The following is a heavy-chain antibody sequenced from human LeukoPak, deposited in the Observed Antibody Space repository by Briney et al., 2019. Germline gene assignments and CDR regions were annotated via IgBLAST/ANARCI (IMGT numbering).Heavy chain of an antibody. J-gene: IGHJ3*02. CDR1: GFTFRTYA. CDR3: AKDGQPIVGATLDI. Sequence: PGGSLRLSCAASGFTFRTYAMSWVRQAPGKGLEWVSAISGSGGSTYYADSVKGRFTISRDNSKNTLYLQMNSLRAEDTAVYYCAKDGQPIVGATLDIWGQGTMVTVSS. D-gene: IGHD1-26*01. V-gene: IGHV3-23*01. CDR2: ISGSGGST.